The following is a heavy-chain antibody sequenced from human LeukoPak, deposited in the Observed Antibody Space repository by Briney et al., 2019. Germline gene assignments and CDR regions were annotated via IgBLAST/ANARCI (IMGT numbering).Heavy chain of an antibody. Sequence: SETLSLTCTVSGGSISSSSYYWGWIRQPPGKGLEWIGSIYYSGSTYYNPSLKSRVTISVDTSKNQFSLKLSSVTAADTAVYYCARGNYYDGRGYYVYYFDYWGQGTLVTVSS. V-gene: IGHV4-39*07. J-gene: IGHJ4*02. CDR3: ARGNYYDGRGYYVYYFDY. CDR2: IYYSGST. D-gene: IGHD3-22*01. CDR1: GGSISSSSYY.